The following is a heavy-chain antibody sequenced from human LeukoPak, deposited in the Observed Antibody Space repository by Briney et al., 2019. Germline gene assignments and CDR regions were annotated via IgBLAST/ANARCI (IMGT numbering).Heavy chain of an antibody. Sequence: SETLSLTCAVSGGSISRYYWNWIRQPPGERLEWIGWIHYSGSTAYNPSLESRVAMSVDTSKNHISLKMTSVTAADTATYYCARWGYFDSSTYFVVEYWGQGVLVTVSS. CDR3: ARWGYFDSSTYFVVEY. V-gene: IGHV4-59*01. CDR2: IHYSGST. CDR1: GGSISRYY. D-gene: IGHD3-22*01. J-gene: IGHJ4*02.